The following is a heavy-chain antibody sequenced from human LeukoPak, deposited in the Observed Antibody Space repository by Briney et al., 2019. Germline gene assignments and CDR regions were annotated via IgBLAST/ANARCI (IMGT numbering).Heavy chain of an antibody. J-gene: IGHJ5*02. Sequence: ASVKVSCKASCHTFTSYGISWVRQAPGQGLEWIGWISAYNGNTNYAQKLQGRVTMTTDTSTSTAYMELRSLRSDDTAVYYCARDVAAAGTVWLDPWGQGTLVTVSS. D-gene: IGHD6-13*01. CDR2: ISAYNGNT. V-gene: IGHV1-18*01. CDR1: CHTFTSYG. CDR3: ARDVAAAGTVWLDP.